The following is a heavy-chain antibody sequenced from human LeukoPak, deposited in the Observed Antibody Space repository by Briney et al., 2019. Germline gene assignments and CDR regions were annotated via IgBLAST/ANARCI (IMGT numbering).Heavy chain of an antibody. J-gene: IGHJ5*02. CDR2: IKQDGSEK. D-gene: IGHD2-21*01. Sequence: ETLSLTCTVSGGSISTSNYYWGWIRQPPGKGLEWVASIKQDGSEKYYVNSVKGRFTISRDNAKNSLYLQMNSLRVEDTAIYYCARDISQGWFDPWGQGTLVTVSS. V-gene: IGHV3-7*01. CDR3: ARDISQGWFDP. CDR1: GGSISTSNYY.